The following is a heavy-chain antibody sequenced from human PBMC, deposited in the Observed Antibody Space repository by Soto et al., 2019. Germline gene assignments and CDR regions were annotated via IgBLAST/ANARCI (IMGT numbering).Heavy chain of an antibody. CDR1: GGSISSGGYY. D-gene: IGHD4-17*01. CDR3: ARDLVAGDNYGDYVGAFDI. J-gene: IGHJ3*02. V-gene: IGHV4-31*03. CDR2: IYYSGST. Sequence: PSETLSLTCTVSGGSISSGGYYWSWIRQHPGKGLEWIGYIYYSGSTYYSPSLKSRVTISVDTSKNQFSLKLSSVTAADTAVYYCARDLVAGDNYGDYVGAFDIWGQGTMVTVSS.